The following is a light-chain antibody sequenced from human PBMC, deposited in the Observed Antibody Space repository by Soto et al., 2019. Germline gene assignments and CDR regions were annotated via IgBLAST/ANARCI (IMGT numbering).Light chain of an antibody. CDR3: QQYGRSGK. Sequence: IVWTHSPGTLALSPLERATLSCRSSQSVSNNYLAWYQQKPVQAPRLLIYGASNRATGIPDRFSGSGSGTDFNLTISRLEPEDFAVYYCQQYGRSGKFGQGNXVEIK. CDR2: GAS. V-gene: IGKV3-20*01. CDR1: QSVSNNY. J-gene: IGKJ1*01.